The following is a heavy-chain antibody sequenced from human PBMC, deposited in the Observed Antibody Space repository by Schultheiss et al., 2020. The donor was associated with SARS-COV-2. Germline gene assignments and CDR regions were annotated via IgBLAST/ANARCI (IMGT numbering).Heavy chain of an antibody. D-gene: IGHD3-22*01. J-gene: IGHJ3*02. CDR1: GYSISSGYY. CDR3: ARVQYDSNFYGAFDI. Sequence: SGTLSLTFAVSGYSISSGYYWGWIRQPPGKGLEWIGYIYYSGSTNYNPSLKSRVTISVDTSKNQFSLKLSSVTAADTAVYYCARVQYDSNFYGAFDIWGQGTMVTVSS. CDR2: IYYSGST. V-gene: IGHV4-61*01.